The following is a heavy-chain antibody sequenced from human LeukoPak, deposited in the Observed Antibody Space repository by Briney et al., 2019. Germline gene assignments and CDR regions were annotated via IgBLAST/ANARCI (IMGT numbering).Heavy chain of an antibody. CDR2: IKQDGSET. CDR1: GFTFSSYW. Sequence: GGSLRLSCAVSGFTFSSYWMGWVRQAPGKGLEWVANIKQDGSETYYVDSVKGRFTISRDTSRSTLYLQMNSLRAEDAAVYYCAKAPVTSCRGAFCYPFDYWGQGTLVTVSS. V-gene: IGHV3-7*03. D-gene: IGHD2-15*01. CDR3: AKAPVTSCRGAFCYPFDY. J-gene: IGHJ4*02.